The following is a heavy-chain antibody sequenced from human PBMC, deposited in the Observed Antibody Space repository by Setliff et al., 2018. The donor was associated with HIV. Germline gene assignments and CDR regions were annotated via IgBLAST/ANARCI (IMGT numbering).Heavy chain of an antibody. CDR3: AKAYSGYEYSTDY. V-gene: IGHV3-23*01. D-gene: IGHD5-12*01. CDR2: ISGSGGAT. CDR1: GFTFSSYA. Sequence: SLRLSCAASGFTFSSYAMAWVRQAPGKGLEWVSAISGSGGATYYADSVKGRFTISRDNSKNTLYLQMNSLRAEDTAVYYCAKAYSGYEYSTDYWGQGTLVTVSS. J-gene: IGHJ4*02.